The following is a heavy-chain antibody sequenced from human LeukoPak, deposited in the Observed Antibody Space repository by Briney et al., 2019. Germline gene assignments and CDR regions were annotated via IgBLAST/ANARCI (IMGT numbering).Heavy chain of an antibody. CDR2: IYPGDSDT. CDR3: ARQVVGATYYYYMDV. D-gene: IGHD1-26*01. CDR1: GYSFTSYW. Sequence: GESLKISCKGSGYSFTSYWIGWVRQMPGKGLEWMGIIYPGDSDTRYSPSFQGQVTISADKSISTAYLQWSSLKASDTAVYYCARQVVGATYYYYMDVWGKGTTVTVSS. J-gene: IGHJ6*03. V-gene: IGHV5-51*01.